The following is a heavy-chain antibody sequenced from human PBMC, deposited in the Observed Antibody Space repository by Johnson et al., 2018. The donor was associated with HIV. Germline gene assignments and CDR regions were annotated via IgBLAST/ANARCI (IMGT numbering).Heavy chain of an antibody. CDR2: IYTSGDT. CDR1: GFTVSNNY. D-gene: IGHD1-26*01. J-gene: IGHJ3*02. V-gene: IGHV3-66*02. Sequence: VQLVESGGDLVQPGGSLRLSCAASGFTVSNNYVSWVRQAPGKGLEWVSVIYTSGDTYSAASVRGRFAISRDNSKNTVYLQMSSLRVEDTAIYHCARDLMVGPTRTGSFDIWGQGTMVTVSS. CDR3: ARDLMVGPTRTGSFDI.